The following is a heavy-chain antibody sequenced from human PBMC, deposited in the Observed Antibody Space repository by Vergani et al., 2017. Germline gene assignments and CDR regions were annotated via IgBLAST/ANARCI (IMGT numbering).Heavy chain of an antibody. CDR2: IYYSGST. J-gene: IGHJ3*01. D-gene: IGHD6-13*01. CDR1: GGSIRSGGYY. Sequence: QVPLQESGPGLVKPSQTLSLPCTVSGGSIRSGGYYWSWIRQHPGKGLEWIGYIYYSGSTYYNPSLKSRVTISVDTSKNQFSLKLSSGPAADTAVYYCASAPYQLAAAGSTKGAFAVCGQGTTVT. CDR3: ASAPYQLAAAGSTKGAFAV. V-gene: IGHV4-31*03.